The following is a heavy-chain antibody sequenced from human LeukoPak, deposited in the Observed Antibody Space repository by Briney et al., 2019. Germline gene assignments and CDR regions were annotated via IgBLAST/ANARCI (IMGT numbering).Heavy chain of an antibody. CDR1: GDSINSLDL. J-gene: IGHJ4*02. CDR2: MYLSGTT. D-gene: IGHD3-22*01. Sequence: NPSETLSLTCTVSGDSINSLDLWSWVRQSPGKGLEWIGEMYLSGTTHSNPSVKSRVTISIDKSKNQFFLNLSSVTAADTAVYYCAGLVGRYSSGLYYYYFDYWGQGTLVTVSS. CDR3: AGLVGRYSSGLYYYYFDY. V-gene: IGHV4-4*02.